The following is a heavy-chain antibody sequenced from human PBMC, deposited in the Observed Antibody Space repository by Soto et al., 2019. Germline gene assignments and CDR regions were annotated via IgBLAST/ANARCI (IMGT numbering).Heavy chain of an antibody. J-gene: IGHJ6*03. CDR3: ARLRSDCSSTSCYVGDYYYYMDV. D-gene: IGHD2-2*01. CDR1: GGSISSSSYY. CDR2: IYYSGST. Sequence: PSETLSLTCTVSGGSISSSSYYWGWIRQPPGKGLEWIGSIYYSGSTYYNPSLKSRVTISVDTSKNQFSLKLSSVTAADTAVYYCARLRSDCSSTSCYVGDYYYYMDVWGKGTTVTVSS. V-gene: IGHV4-39*01.